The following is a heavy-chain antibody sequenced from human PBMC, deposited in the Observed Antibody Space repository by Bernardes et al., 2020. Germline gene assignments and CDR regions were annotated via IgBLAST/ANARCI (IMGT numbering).Heavy chain of an antibody. Sequence: GSLRLSCAASGFTFSSYSMNWVRQAPGKGLEWVSSISSSSSYIYYADSVKGRFTISRDNAKNSLYLQMNSLRAEDTAVYYCAKELLPTPGAFDIWGQGTMVTVSS. D-gene: IGHD1-26*01. V-gene: IGHV3-21*01. J-gene: IGHJ3*02. CDR2: ISSSSSYI. CDR1: GFTFSSYS. CDR3: AKELLPTPGAFDI.